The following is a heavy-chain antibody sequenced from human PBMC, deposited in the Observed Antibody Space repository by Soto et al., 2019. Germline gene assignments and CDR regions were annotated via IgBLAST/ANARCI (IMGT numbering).Heavy chain of an antibody. D-gene: IGHD2-15*01. CDR2: ITPMFATV. V-gene: IGHV1-69*12. J-gene: IGHJ6*02. CDR3: ARCRVAANYQYYYYGMDA. Sequence: QVQLVQSGAEVKKPGSSVKVSCKASGGTFRSYVMSWVRQAPGQGLEWMGGITPMFATVNYAQKFQGRVTITADESTSTAYMEQSSLISEDTAVYYCARCRVAANYQYYYYGMDAWGQGTTVTVSS. CDR1: GGTFRSYV.